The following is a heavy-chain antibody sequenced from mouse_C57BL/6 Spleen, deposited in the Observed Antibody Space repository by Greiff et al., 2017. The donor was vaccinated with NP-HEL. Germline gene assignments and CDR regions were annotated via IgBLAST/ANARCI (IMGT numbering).Heavy chain of an antibody. J-gene: IGHJ3*01. CDR3: AGGYDGFAY. D-gene: IGHD2-2*01. Sequence: EVKLVESGGGLVQPGGSLKLSCAASGFTFSDYYMYWVRQTPEKRLEWVAYISNGGGSTYYPDTVKGRFTISRDNAKNTLYLQMSRLKSEDTAMYYCAGGYDGFAYWGQGTLVTVSA. CDR2: ISNGGGST. V-gene: IGHV5-12*01. CDR1: GFTFSDYY.